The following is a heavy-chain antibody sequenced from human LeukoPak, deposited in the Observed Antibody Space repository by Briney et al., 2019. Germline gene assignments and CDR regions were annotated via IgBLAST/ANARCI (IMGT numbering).Heavy chain of an antibody. CDR1: GYTLTELS. CDR2: FDPEDGET. Sequence: ASVKVSCKVSGYTLTELSMHWVRQAPGKGLEWMGGFDPEDGETIYAQKFQGRVTMTEDTSTDTAYMELSSLRSEDTAVYYCARGGGEVTTPTPLGPPRHFPFDLWGRGTLVTVSS. J-gene: IGHJ2*01. D-gene: IGHD4-17*01. CDR3: ARGGGEVTTPTPLGPPRHFPFDL. V-gene: IGHV1-24*01.